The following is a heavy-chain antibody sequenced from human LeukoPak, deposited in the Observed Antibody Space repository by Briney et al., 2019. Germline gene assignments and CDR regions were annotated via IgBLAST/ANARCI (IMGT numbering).Heavy chain of an antibody. CDR2: INAGNGNT. CDR3: AREVRLTQPVYGSGSYYKLWVAWFDP. Sequence: GASVKVSCKASGYTFTSYAMHWVRQAPGQRLEWMGWINAGNGNTKYSQEFQGRVTITRDTSASTAYMELSSLRSEDMAVYYCAREVRLTQPVYGSGSYYKLWVAWFDPWGQGTLVTVSS. J-gene: IGHJ5*02. D-gene: IGHD3-10*01. CDR1: GYTFTSYA. V-gene: IGHV1-3*03.